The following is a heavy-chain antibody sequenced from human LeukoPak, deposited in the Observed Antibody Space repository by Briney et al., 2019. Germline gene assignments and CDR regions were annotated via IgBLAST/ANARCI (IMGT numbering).Heavy chain of an antibody. CDR1: GFTFSSYA. Sequence: GGSLRLSCAASGFTFSSYAMHWVRQAPGKGLEWVSLISWDGGSTYYADSVKGRFTISRDNSKNSLYLQMNSLRTEDTALYYCAKDIGVGATGSAFDIWGQGTMVTVSS. D-gene: IGHD1-26*01. J-gene: IGHJ3*02. V-gene: IGHV3-43*01. CDR3: AKDIGVGATGSAFDI. CDR2: ISWDGGST.